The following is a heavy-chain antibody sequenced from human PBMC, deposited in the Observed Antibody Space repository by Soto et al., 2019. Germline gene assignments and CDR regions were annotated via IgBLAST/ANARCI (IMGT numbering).Heavy chain of an antibody. V-gene: IGHV4-59*01. CDR1: GGSISSYY. D-gene: IGHD3-3*01. CDR2: IYYSGST. CDR3: ARDQASYDDFWSGYQHNWFDP. J-gene: IGHJ5*02. Sequence: SETLSLTCTVSGGSISSYYWSWIRQPPGKGLEWIGYIYYSGSTNYNPSLKSRVTISVDTSKNQFSLKLSSVTAADTAVYYCARDQASYDDFWSGYQHNWFDPWGQGTLVTVSS.